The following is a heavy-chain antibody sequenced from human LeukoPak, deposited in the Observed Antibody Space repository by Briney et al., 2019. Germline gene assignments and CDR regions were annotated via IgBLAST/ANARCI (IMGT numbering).Heavy chain of an antibody. CDR2: INHGGST. J-gene: IGHJ4*02. V-gene: IGHV4-34*01. CDR3: ASLPVRSSSWSVRDY. CDR1: GGSFSGYY. Sequence: PSETLSLTCAVYGGSFSGYYWSWIRQPPGKGLEWIGVINHGGSTNYNPSLKSRVTISVDTSKNQFSLKLSSVTAADTAVYYCASLPVRSSSWSVRDYWGQGTLVTVSS. D-gene: IGHD6-13*01.